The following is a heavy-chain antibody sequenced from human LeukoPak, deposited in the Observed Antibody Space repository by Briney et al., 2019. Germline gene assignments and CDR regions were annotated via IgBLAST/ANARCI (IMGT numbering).Heavy chain of an antibody. CDR3: ARDLRRYGSGPYYYMDV. CDR2: IYTSGST. D-gene: IGHD3-10*01. V-gene: IGHV4-61*02. J-gene: IGHJ6*03. Sequence: SETLSLACTVSGGSISSGSYYWSWIRQPAGKGLEWIGRIYTSGSTNYNPSLKSRVTISVDTSKNQFSLKLSSVIAADTAVYYCARDLRRYGSGPYYYMDVWGKGTTVTVSS. CDR1: GGSISSGSYY.